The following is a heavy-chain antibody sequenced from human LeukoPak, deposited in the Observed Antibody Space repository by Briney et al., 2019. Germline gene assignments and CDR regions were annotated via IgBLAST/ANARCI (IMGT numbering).Heavy chain of an antibody. J-gene: IGHJ5*02. Sequence: ASVKVSCKASGYTFTSYGISWVRQAPGQGVEWMGWISAYNGNTNYAQKLQGRVTMTTDTSTSTAYMELRSLRSDDTAVYYCARDFSCRDRGWFDPWGQGTLVTVSS. CDR2: ISAYNGNT. CDR1: GYTFTSYG. V-gene: IGHV1-18*01. D-gene: IGHD1-14*01. CDR3: ARDFSCRDRGWFDP.